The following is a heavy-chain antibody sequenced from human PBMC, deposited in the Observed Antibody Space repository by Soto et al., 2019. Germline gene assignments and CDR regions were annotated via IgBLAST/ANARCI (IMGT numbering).Heavy chain of an antibody. CDR1: GYTFTTYD. CDR3: ARNRRETGDFDY. D-gene: IGHD7-27*01. V-gene: IGHV1-8*02. J-gene: IGHJ4*02. Sequence: QVQLVQSGAEVKKPGASVKVSCKASGYTFTTYDVNWMRQATGQGPEWLGWMNPYNGETGYAQKFQGRVTLTRDTSMNTAYLELSSLTYEYTAVYYCARNRRETGDFDYWGQGTLVTVSS. CDR2: MNPYNGET.